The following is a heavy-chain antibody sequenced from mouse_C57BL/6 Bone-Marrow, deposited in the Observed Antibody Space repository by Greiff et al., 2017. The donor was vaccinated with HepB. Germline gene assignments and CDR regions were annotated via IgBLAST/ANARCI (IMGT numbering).Heavy chain of an antibody. J-gene: IGHJ2*01. CDR2: IHPNSGST. D-gene: IGHD1-1*01. CDR1: GYTFTSYW. CDR3: ARWIITTVGGFDY. V-gene: IGHV1-64*01. Sequence: QVQLQQSGAELVKPGASVKLSCKASGYTFTSYWMHWVKQRPGQGLEWIGMIHPNSGSTNYNEKFKSKATLTVDKSSSTAYMQLSSLTSEDSAVYYCARWIITTVGGFDYWGQGTTLTVSS.